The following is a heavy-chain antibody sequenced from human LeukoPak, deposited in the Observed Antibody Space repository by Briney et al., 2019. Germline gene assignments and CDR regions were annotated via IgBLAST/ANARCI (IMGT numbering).Heavy chain of an antibody. CDR2: IYPGDSDT. V-gene: IGHV5-51*01. CDR3: AKTREYSYRNAFDI. Sequence: GASVKVSCKASGGTFSSYAISWVRQMPGKGLEWMGIIYPGDSDTRYSPSFQGQVTISADKSISTAYLQWSSLKASDTAMYYCAKTREYSYRNAFDIWGQGTMVTVSS. CDR1: GGTFSSYA. J-gene: IGHJ3*02. D-gene: IGHD5-18*01.